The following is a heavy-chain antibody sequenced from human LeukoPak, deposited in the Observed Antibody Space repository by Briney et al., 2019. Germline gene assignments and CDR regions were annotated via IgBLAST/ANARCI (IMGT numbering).Heavy chain of an antibody. CDR1: GGSISSYY. CDR2: IYYSGST. V-gene: IGHV4-59*01. D-gene: IGHD3-16*02. Sequence: PSETLSLTCTVPGGSISSYYWSWIRQPPGKGLEWIGYIYYSGSTNYNPSLKNRVTISVDTSKNQFSLKLSSVTAADTAVYYCARGGRIGFDPWGQGTLVTVSS. J-gene: IGHJ5*02. CDR3: ARGGRIGFDP.